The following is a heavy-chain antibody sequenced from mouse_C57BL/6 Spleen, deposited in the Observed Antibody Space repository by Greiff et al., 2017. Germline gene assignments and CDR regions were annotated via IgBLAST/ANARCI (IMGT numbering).Heavy chain of an antibody. J-gene: IGHJ4*01. Sequence: VQLKESGGGLVKPGGSLKLSCAASGFTFSDYGMHWVRQAPEKGLEWVAYISSGSSTIYYADTVKGRFTISRDNAKNTLFLQMTSLRSEDTAMYYCARNSNYLYYAMDYWGQGTSVTVSS. CDR3: ARNSNYLYYAMDY. D-gene: IGHD2-5*01. CDR1: GFTFSDYG. V-gene: IGHV5-17*01. CDR2: ISSGSSTI.